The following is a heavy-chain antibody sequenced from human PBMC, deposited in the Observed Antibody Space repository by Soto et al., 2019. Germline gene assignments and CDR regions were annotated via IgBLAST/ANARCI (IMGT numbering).Heavy chain of an antibody. CDR2: TYYRSKWYS. V-gene: IGHV6-1*01. CDR1: GDSVSSNTAA. D-gene: IGHD2-8*01. J-gene: IGHJ5*02. CDR3: ARGTCIDGVCFRVDP. Sequence: SQTLSLTCAISGDSVSSNTAAWHWIRQSPSRGLEWLGRTYYRSKWYSDYAVSVKSRIAINPDTSRNQFSPHLNSVTAEDTAVYYCARGTCIDGVCFRVDPWGQGTLVTVSS.